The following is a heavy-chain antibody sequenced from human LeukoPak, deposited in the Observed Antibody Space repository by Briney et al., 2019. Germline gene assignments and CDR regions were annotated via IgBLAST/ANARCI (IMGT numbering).Heavy chain of an antibody. CDR1: GGTFSSYT. CDR2: IIPILGIA. V-gene: IGHV1-69*04. CDR3: ARDPSYCSGGRCSSDY. J-gene: IGHJ4*02. Sequence: SVKVSCKASGGTFSSYTISWVRQAPGQGLEWMGRIIPILGIANYAQKFQGRVTITADKSTSTAYMELSSLRSEDTAVYYCARDPSYCSGGRCSSDYWGQGTLVTVSS. D-gene: IGHD2-15*01.